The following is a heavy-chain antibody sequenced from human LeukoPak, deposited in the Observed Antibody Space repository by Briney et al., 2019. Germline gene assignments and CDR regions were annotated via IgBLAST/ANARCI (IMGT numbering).Heavy chain of an antibody. Sequence: PGGSLRLSCAASGFTFSSYSMNWVRQAPGKGLEWVSSISSSSSYIYYADSVKGRFTISRDNAKNSLYLQMNSLRAEDTAVYYCARDYCSGGSCYSFVWYLDLWGRGTLVTVSS. CDR3: ARDYCSGGSCYSFVWYLDL. D-gene: IGHD2-15*01. J-gene: IGHJ2*01. V-gene: IGHV3-21*01. CDR2: ISSSSSYI. CDR1: GFTFSSYS.